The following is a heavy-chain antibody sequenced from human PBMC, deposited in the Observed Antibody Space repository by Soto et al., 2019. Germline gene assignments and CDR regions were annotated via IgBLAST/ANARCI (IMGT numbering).Heavy chain of an antibody. CDR2: ISSSSSTI. CDR3: ARDIFGPSSSGGFDY. D-gene: IGHD6-13*01. J-gene: IGHJ4*02. V-gene: IGHV3-48*01. Sequence: GGSLRLSCAASGFTFSSYSMNWVRQAPGKGLEWVSYISSSSSTIYYADSVKGRFTISRDNSKNTLYLQMNSLRAEDTAVYYCARDIFGPSSSGGFDYWGQGTLVTVSS. CDR1: GFTFSSYS.